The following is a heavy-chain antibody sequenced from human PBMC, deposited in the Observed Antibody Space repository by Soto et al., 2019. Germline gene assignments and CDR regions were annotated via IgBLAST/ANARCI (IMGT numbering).Heavy chain of an antibody. J-gene: IGHJ3*01. Sequence: QVQLVQSGAEVRKPGSSVKVSCKAPGGTFSTYIISWVRQAPGQGLEWMGRIIPIPDITNYAQKFQGRVTVTADRSTRTAYMKLTSLKSEDTAVYYCARDRITTRGDAFDLWGQGTMVTVSS. CDR1: GGTFSTYI. V-gene: IGHV1-69*08. D-gene: IGHD3-3*01. CDR3: ARDRITTRGDAFDL. CDR2: IIPIPDIT.